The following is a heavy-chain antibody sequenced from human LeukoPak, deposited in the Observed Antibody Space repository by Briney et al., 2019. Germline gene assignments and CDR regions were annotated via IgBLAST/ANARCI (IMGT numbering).Heavy chain of an antibody. Sequence: PSETLSLTCTVSGGSISSYYWSWIRQPPGKGLEWIGYIYYSGSTNYNPSLKSRATISVDRSKNQFSLKLSSVTAADTAVYYCARAELGYGMDVWGQGTTVTVSS. CDR1: GGSISSYY. CDR3: ARAELGYGMDV. V-gene: IGHV4-59*12. J-gene: IGHJ6*02. D-gene: IGHD1-26*01. CDR2: IYYSGST.